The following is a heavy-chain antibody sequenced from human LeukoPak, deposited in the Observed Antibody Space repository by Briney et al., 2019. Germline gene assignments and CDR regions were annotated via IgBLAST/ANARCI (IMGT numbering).Heavy chain of an antibody. V-gene: IGHV3-21*04. CDR3: AKDRPPLYYYDSSVHFDY. CDR1: GFTFSSYS. J-gene: IGHJ4*02. Sequence: PGGSLRLSCAASGFTFSSYSMNWVRQAPGKGLECVSSISSSSSYIYYADSVKGRFTISRDNSKNTLYLQMNSLRAEDTAVYYCAKDRPPLYYYDSSVHFDYWGQGTLVTVSS. CDR2: ISSSSSYI. D-gene: IGHD3-22*01.